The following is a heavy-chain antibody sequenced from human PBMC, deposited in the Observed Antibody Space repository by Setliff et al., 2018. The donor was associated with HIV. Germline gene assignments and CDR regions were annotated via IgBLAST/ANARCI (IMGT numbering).Heavy chain of an antibody. Sequence: GASVKVSCKASGGTFSSYAISWVQQAPGKGLEWMGRVDPEDGETIYAEKFQGRVTITADTSTDTAYMELSSLTSEDTAVFYCTTDHITGTSLDHWGQGTLVTVSS. CDR2: VDPEDGET. CDR3: TTDHITGTSLDH. D-gene: IGHD1-7*01. J-gene: IGHJ4*02. V-gene: IGHV1-69-2*01. CDR1: GGTFSSYA.